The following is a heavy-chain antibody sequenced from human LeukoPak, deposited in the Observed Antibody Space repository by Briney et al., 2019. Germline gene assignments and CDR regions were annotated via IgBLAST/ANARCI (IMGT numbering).Heavy chain of an antibody. CDR2: INTDGSST. CDR3: ARRPKYYYYMDV. D-gene: IGHD6-6*01. Sequence: PGGSLRLSCAASGFTFSSYWMHWVRQAPGKGLVWVSRINTDGSSTSYADSVKGRFTISRDNAKNTLYLQMNSLRAEDTAVYYCARRPKYYYYMDVWGKGTTVTVSS. CDR1: GFTFSSYW. J-gene: IGHJ6*03. V-gene: IGHV3-74*01.